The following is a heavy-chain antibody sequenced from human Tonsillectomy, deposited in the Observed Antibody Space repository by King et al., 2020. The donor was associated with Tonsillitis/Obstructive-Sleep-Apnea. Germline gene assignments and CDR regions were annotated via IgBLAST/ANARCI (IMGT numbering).Heavy chain of an antibody. CDR1: GGSISSYY. CDR2: IYYSGST. V-gene: IGHV4-59*01. D-gene: IGHD2/OR15-2a*01. J-gene: IGHJ4*02. CDR3: ARGPPRAPYLYYFDY. Sequence: VQLQESGPGLVKPSETLSLTCTVSGGSISSYYWSWIRQPPGKGLEWIWYIYYSGSTNYNPSLKSRVTISVDTSKNQFSLKLSSVTAADTAVYYCARGPPRAPYLYYFDYWGQGTLVTVSS.